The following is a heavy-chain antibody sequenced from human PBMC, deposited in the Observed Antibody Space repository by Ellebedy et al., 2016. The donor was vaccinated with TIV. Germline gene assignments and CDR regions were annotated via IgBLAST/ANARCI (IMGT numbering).Heavy chain of an antibody. CDR3: ARGGFGELASFD. V-gene: IGHV3-21*01. J-gene: IGHJ4*02. Sequence: PGGSLRLSCAASGFIFRSYSMNWVRQAPGKGLEWVSSISSSSGYIYYADSVKGRFTISRDNAKNSLYLQMNSLRAEDTAVYYCARGGFGELASFDWGQGTLVTVSS. CDR1: GFIFRSYS. CDR2: ISSSSGYI. D-gene: IGHD3-10*01.